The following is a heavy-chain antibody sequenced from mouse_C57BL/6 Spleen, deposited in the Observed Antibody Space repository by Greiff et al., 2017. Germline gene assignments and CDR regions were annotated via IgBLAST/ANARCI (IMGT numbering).Heavy chain of an antibody. V-gene: IGHV7-3*01. J-gene: IGHJ4*01. CDR2: IRNKANGYTT. Sequence: EVQGVESGGGLVQPGGSLSLSCAASGFTFTDYYMSWVRQPPGKALEWLGFIRNKANGYTTEYSASVKGRFTISRDNSQSILYLQMNALRAEDSATYYCARYKRPDYAMDYWGQGTSVTVSS. CDR1: GFTFTDYY. CDR3: ARYKRPDYAMDY.